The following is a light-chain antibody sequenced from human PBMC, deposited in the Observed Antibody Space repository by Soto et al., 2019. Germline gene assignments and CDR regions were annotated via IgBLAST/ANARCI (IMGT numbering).Light chain of an antibody. J-gene: IGKJ2*01. Sequence: EIVLTHSPGTLSLSPGERATLSCRASQSVARNYLAWYQQKPGQAPRLIISGTSSRATGIPDRFRGSGSGTEFTLTISRVATEDFAVYFCQQYGSSPYTFGQGTKLEIK. CDR1: QSVARNY. CDR2: GTS. CDR3: QQYGSSPYT. V-gene: IGKV3-20*01.